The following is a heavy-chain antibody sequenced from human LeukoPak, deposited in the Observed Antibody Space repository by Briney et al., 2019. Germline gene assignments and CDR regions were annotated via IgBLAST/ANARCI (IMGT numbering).Heavy chain of an antibody. CDR1: GFTVSSSF. Sequence: GGSLRLXCAASGFTVSSSFMSWVRQAPGKGLEWVSVIYSGGSTYYADSVKGRFTISRDNSKNTLYLQMNSLRADDTAVYYSAKDGVDYSFEYWGQGTLVTVSS. J-gene: IGHJ4*02. CDR3: AKDGVDYSFEY. CDR2: IYSGGST. D-gene: IGHD4-11*01. V-gene: IGHV3-53*01.